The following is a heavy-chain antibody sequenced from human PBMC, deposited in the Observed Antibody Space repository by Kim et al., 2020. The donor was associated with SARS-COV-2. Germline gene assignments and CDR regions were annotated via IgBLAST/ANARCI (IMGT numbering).Heavy chain of an antibody. Sequence: GGSLRLSCAASGFTFSSYAMHWVRQAPGKGLEYVSAISSNGGSTYYANSVKGRFTISRDNSKNTLYLQMGSLRAEDMAVYYCARSSGLIAVAGSYYFDYWGQGTLVTVSS. CDR2: ISSNGGST. CDR3: ARSSGLIAVAGSYYFDY. V-gene: IGHV3-64*01. D-gene: IGHD6-19*01. J-gene: IGHJ4*02. CDR1: GFTFSSYA.